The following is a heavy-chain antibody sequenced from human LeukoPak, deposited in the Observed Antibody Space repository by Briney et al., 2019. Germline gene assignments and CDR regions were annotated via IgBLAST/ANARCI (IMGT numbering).Heavy chain of an antibody. CDR2: IYYSGST. CDR3: ASNYGDYRDHWYFDL. CDR1: GGSISSYY. D-gene: IGHD4-17*01. V-gene: IGHV4-59*08. J-gene: IGHJ2*01. Sequence: SETLSLTCTVSGGSISSYYWSWIRQPPGKGLEWIGYIYYSGSTNYNPSLKSRVTISVDTSKNQFSLKLSSVTAADTAVYYCASNYGDYRDHWYFDLWGRGTLVTVSS.